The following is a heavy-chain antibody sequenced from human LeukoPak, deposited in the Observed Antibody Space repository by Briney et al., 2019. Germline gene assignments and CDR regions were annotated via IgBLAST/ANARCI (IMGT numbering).Heavy chain of an antibody. D-gene: IGHD3-10*01. Sequence: GGSLRPSCAASGFTFGSYWMSWVRQAPGKGLEWVANIKQDGSEKNYVDSVKGRFTISRDNAKDSLYLQMSSLRAEDTAVYYCARVGWFGELTRHPGGDSWGQGTLVTVSS. V-gene: IGHV3-7*01. CDR2: IKQDGSEK. J-gene: IGHJ4*02. CDR3: ARVGWFGELTRHPGGDS. CDR1: GFTFGSYW.